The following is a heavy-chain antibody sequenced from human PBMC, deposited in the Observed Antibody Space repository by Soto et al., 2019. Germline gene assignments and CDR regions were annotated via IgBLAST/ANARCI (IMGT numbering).Heavy chain of an antibody. J-gene: IGHJ4*02. V-gene: IGHV3-21*01. D-gene: IGHD5-12*01. CDR1: GFTFSSYS. CDR3: ARSPSMATVSLDY. Sequence: GGSLRLSCAASGFTFSSYSMNWVRQAPGKGLEWVSSISSSSSYIYYADSVKGRFTISRDNAKNSLYLQMNSLRAEDTAVYYCARSPSMATVSLDYWGQGTLVTVSS. CDR2: ISSSSSYI.